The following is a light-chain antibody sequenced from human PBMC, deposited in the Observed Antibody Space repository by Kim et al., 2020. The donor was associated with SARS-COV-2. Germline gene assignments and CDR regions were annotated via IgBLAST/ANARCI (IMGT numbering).Light chain of an antibody. CDR2: GVF. J-gene: IGKJ2*01. CDR1: QQISIY. Sequence: DIQMTQSPSSLSASVADRVTITCRTSQQISIYLNWYQQKPGKAPKLLVYGVFNLASGVPSRFSGSGSRTEFTLTISSLQPEDFATYYCQQSYRAPYTFGQGTKLEI. V-gene: IGKV1-39*01. CDR3: QQSYRAPYT.